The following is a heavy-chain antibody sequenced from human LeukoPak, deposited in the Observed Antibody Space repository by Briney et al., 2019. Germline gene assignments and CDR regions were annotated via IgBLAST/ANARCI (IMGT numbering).Heavy chain of an antibody. D-gene: IGHD6-6*01. CDR1: GGSFSGYY. CDR2: INHSGST. Sequence: PSETLSLTCAVYGGSFSGYYWSWIRQPPGKGLEWIGEINHSGSTNYNPSLKSRVTISVDTSKNQFSPKLSSVTDADTAVYYCASYSSSSGVIDYWGQGTLVTVSS. V-gene: IGHV4-34*01. J-gene: IGHJ4*02. CDR3: ASYSSSSGVIDY.